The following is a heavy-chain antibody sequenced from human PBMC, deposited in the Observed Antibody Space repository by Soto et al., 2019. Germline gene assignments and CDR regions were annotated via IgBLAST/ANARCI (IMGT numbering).Heavy chain of an antibody. Sequence: GESLKISCKGPGYSFTSYWIGWVRQMPGKGLEWMGIIYPGDSDTRYSPSFQGQVTISADKSISTAYLQWSSLKASDTAMYYCARLGDFWSSAYYYGMDVWGQGTTVTVSS. V-gene: IGHV5-51*01. CDR3: ARLGDFWSSAYYYGMDV. CDR2: IYPGDSDT. CDR1: GYSFTSYW. J-gene: IGHJ6*02. D-gene: IGHD3-3*01.